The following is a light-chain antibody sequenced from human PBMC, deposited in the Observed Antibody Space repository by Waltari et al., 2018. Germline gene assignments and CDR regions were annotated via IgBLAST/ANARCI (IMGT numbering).Light chain of an antibody. CDR3: ASYVNSFALV. Sequence: HSALTQPASVSGSPGQSISISCAGTTRDIGAYDLVPWYQKYPGKAPKLIIYEVKNRPSDISPRFSASKSGDTASLTISGLQAEDEAEYYCASYVNSFALVFGGGTKVSVL. J-gene: IGLJ2*01. CDR2: EVK. CDR1: TRDIGAYDL. V-gene: IGLV2-14*01.